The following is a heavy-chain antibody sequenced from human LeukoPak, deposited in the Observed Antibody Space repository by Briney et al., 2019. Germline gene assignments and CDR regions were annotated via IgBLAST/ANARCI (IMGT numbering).Heavy chain of an antibody. J-gene: IGHJ4*02. V-gene: IGHV3-23*01. Sequence: PGGSLRLSCAASGFTFSSYAMSWVRQAPGKGLEWVSAISGSGGSTYYADSVKGRFTISRDSSKNTQYLQMNSLRAEDTAVYYCAKWTRGYSYGQSRALDYWGQGTLVTVSS. CDR2: ISGSGGST. D-gene: IGHD5-18*01. CDR1: GFTFSSYA. CDR3: AKWTRGYSYGQSRALDY.